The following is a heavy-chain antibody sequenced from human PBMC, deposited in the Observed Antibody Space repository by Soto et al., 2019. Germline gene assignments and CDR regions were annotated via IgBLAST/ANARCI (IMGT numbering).Heavy chain of an antibody. Sequence: QVQLVQSGAEVKKPGASVKVSCKASGYIFLSYGISWVRQAPGQGLEWMGWISAYNGNTKYVEKFQGRVIMTTDTSTSAAYMELRSLSSDDTVVYYGARDQGTAMVPGYWGQGTLVTVSS. CDR1: GYIFLSYG. CDR3: ARDQGTAMVPGY. V-gene: IGHV1-18*01. J-gene: IGHJ4*02. CDR2: ISAYNGNT. D-gene: IGHD5-18*01.